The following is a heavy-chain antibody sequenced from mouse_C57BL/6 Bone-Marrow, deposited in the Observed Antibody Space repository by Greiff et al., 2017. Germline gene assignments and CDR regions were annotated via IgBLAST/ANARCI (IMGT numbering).Heavy chain of an antibody. Sequence: LVESGAELVRPGASVTLSCKASGYTFTDYEMHWVKQTPVHGLEWIGAIDPETGGTAYNQKFKGKAILTADKSSSTAYMELRSLTSEDSAVYYCTRSMGREDYFAYWGQGTTLTVSS. V-gene: IGHV1-15*01. CDR3: TRSMGREDYFAY. J-gene: IGHJ2*01. CDR2: IDPETGGT. D-gene: IGHD4-1*01. CDR1: GYTFTDYE.